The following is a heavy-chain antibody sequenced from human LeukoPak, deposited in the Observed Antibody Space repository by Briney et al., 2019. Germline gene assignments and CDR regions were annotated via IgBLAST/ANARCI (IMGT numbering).Heavy chain of an antibody. J-gene: IGHJ4*02. CDR2: IEQDGSEK. Sequence: GGSLRLSCAASGFTFSSYWMSWVRQAPGNGLEWVANIEQDGSEKYYVGSVKGRFTISRDNAKNSLYLQMNSLRVEDTAVYYCARGLSTWFGESTHDYWGQGTLVTVSP. CDR3: ARGLSTWFGESTHDY. CDR1: GFTFSSYW. D-gene: IGHD3-10*01. V-gene: IGHV3-7*01.